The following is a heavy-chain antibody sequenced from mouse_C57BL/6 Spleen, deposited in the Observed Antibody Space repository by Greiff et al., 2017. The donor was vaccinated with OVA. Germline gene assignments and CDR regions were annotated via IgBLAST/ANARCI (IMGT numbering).Heavy chain of an antibody. V-gene: IGHV1-50*01. CDR1: GYTFTSYW. D-gene: IGHD2-12*01. CDR2: IDPSDSYT. J-gene: IGHJ4*01. Sequence: QVQLQQSGAELVKPGASVKLSCKASGYTFTSYWMQWVKQRPGQGLEWIGEIDPSDSYTNYNQKFKGKATLTVDTSSSTAYMQLSSLTSEDSAVYYCARDDENYAMDYWGQGTSVTVSS. CDR3: ARDDENYAMDY.